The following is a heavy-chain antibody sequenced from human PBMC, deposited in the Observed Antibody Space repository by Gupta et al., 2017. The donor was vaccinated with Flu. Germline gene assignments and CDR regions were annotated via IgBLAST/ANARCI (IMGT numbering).Heavy chain of an antibody. CDR2: IYYIGST. J-gene: IGHJ3*02. Sequence: SSSWSWIRKPPVKGLEGIGNIYYIGSTKYNHARNSRVTISIEKSKNKVAMKLRSVSAAGTAVYYCARDGKGGKTGDAFAIGGQGTMVTVYS. D-gene: IGHD7-27*01. CDR1: SSS. V-gene: IGHV4-59*01. CDR3: ARDGKGGKTGDAFAI.